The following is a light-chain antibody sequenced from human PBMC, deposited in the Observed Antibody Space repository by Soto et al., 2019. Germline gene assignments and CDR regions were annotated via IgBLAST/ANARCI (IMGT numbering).Light chain of an antibody. CDR2: KDY. CDR1: SCNVGGFNL. CDR3: CSDAGNSTWV. J-gene: IGLJ3*02. V-gene: IGLV2-23*01. Sequence: QSVLTQTASVSGSPGQSITLSCTGNSCNVGGFNLVSWYQQHPGKVPKLMIYKDYERPSGVSNRFSASKSGNTASLTISGLQADDDGDYYCCSDAGNSTWVFGGGTKLTVL.